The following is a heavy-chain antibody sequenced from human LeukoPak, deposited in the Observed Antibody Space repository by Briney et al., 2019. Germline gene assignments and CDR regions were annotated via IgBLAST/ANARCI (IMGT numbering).Heavy chain of an antibody. J-gene: IGHJ4*02. Sequence: WASVKVSCKASGYTFTGYYMHWVRQAPGQGLEWMGWISAYNGNTNYAQKLQGRVTMTTDTSTSTAYMELRSLRSEDTAVYYCARTGERYSSGLHIDYWGQGTLVTVSS. CDR2: ISAYNGNT. V-gene: IGHV1-18*04. D-gene: IGHD6-19*01. CDR1: GYTFTGYY. CDR3: ARTGERYSSGLHIDY.